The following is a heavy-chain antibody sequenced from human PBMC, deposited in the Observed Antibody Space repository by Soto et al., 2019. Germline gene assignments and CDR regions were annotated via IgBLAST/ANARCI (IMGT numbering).Heavy chain of an antibody. CDR1: GYSYTSYW. CDR3: VRRAEGRPGDGYYYVALDV. CDR2: INPADSET. J-gene: IGHJ6*02. V-gene: IGHV5-51*01. D-gene: IGHD6-6*01. Sequence: GGSLKISCKGSGYSYTSYWIGWVRQRPGRGLEWMGIINPADSETNYGPSFQGQVTISADRSTSTAFLQWSSLKASDTAMYYCVRRAEGRPGDGYYYVALDVWGQGTTVTVSS.